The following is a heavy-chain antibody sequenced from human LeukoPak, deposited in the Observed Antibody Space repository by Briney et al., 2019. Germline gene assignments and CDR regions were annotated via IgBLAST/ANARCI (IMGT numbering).Heavy chain of an antibody. CDR3: ATYYSSGYNFDY. J-gene: IGHJ4*02. CDR1: GGSISSYF. V-gene: IGHV4-59*08. Sequence: SETLSLTCTVSGGSISSYFWSWIRQPPGKGLEWIGYIYYSGSTNYNPSLKSRVTISVDTSKNQFSLKLSSVTAADTAVYYCATYYSSGYNFDYWGQGTLVTVSS. D-gene: IGHD3-22*01. CDR2: IYYSGST.